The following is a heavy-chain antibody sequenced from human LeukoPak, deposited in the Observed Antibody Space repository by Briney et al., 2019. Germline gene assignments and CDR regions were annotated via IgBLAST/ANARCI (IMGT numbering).Heavy chain of an antibody. CDR3: ATYYGGRSDAFDI. Sequence: NPSETLSLTCTVSGGSISSYYWGWIRQPPGKGLDWIGSMYHTGITHYNPSLKSRVTISIDTSKNQFSLRLSSVTAADTAVYYCATYYGGRSDAFDIWGQGTMVTVSS. J-gene: IGHJ3*02. D-gene: IGHD4-23*01. CDR1: GGSISSYY. V-gene: IGHV4-38-2*02. CDR2: MYHTGIT.